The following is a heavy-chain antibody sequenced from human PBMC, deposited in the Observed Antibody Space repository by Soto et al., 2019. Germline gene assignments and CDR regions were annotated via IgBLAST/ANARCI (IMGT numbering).Heavy chain of an antibody. CDR2: INSYEHGP. Sequence: AGSLSLSCAASGFTFSKYALTWVRQSPGKGLEWVSAINSYEHGPYYTDSERGRTIISNDNSKNMVYQLMTDPTADTSAEYYCARGGVEGGDHYYTGMDVWGQGTTVTVSS. V-gene: IGHV3-23*01. CDR3: ARGGVEGGDHYYTGMDV. J-gene: IGHJ6*02. D-gene: IGHD3-3*01. CDR1: GFTFSKYA.